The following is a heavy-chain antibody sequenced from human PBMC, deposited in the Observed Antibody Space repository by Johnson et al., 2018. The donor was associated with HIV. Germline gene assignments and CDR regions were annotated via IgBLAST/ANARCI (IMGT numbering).Heavy chain of an antibody. J-gene: IGHJ3*02. CDR1: GFTFSSYA. V-gene: IGHV3-23*04. D-gene: IGHD2-8*02. Sequence: VQLVESGGGLVQPGGSLRLSCAASGFTFSSYAMSWVRQAPGKGLAWVSAISGSVGSPYYAASVKGRFTISRDNSKNTLYLQMNSLRAEDTAVYYCAKDPIVLVVYAISAFDIWGQGTMVTVSS. CDR3: AKDPIVLVVYAISAFDI. CDR2: ISGSVGSP.